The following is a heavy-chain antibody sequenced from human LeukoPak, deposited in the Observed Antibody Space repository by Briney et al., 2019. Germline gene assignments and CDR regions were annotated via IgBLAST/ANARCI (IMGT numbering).Heavy chain of an antibody. CDR1: GGSISSYY. V-gene: IGHV4-59*08. Sequence: PSETLSLTCTVSGGSISSYYWSWIRQPPGKGLEWVGDIHYSGSTNYNLSLKSRVTISVDTSKDQFSLKLSSVTVADTAVYYCARRSFRSPTSSGSRGVAFDIWGQGTMVTVSS. D-gene: IGHD3-22*01. CDR3: ARRSFRSPTSSGSRGVAFDI. CDR2: IHYSGST. J-gene: IGHJ3*02.